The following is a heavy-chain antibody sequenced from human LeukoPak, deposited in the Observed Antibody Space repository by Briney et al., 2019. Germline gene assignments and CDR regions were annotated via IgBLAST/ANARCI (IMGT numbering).Heavy chain of an antibody. V-gene: IGHV3-21*01. J-gene: IGHJ4*02. CDR3: ARAAPTRTLIGSGADY. Sequence: GGSLRLSCAASGFTFSSYSMNWVRQAPGKGLEWVSSISSSSSYIYYADSVKGRFTISRDNAKNSLYLQMNSLRAEDTAVYYCARAAPTRTLIGSGADYWGQGIQVTVSS. D-gene: IGHD3-22*01. CDR1: GFTFSSYS. CDR2: ISSSSSYI.